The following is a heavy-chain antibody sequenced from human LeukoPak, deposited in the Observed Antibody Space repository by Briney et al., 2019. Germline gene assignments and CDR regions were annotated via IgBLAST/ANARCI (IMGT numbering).Heavy chain of an antibody. J-gene: IGHJ3*02. CDR3: ARARVVVPTAIDAFDI. CDR2: ISSSSSYI. D-gene: IGHD2-2*01. V-gene: IGHV3-21*01. Sequence: PGGSLRLSCAASGFTFSSYSMNWVRQAPGKGLEWVSSISSSSSYIYYADSVKGRFTISRDNAKNSLYLQMNSLRAEDTALYYCARARVVVPTAIDAFDIWGQGTMVTVSS. CDR1: GFTFSSYS.